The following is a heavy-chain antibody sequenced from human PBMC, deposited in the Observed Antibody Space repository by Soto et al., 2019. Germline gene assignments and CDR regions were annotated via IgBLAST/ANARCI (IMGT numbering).Heavy chain of an antibody. CDR3: ARDPPNFYYFGMDV. CDR1: GFTLSTYS. D-gene: IGHD2-8*01. V-gene: IGHV3-48*04. Sequence: EVQLVESGGGLVQPGGSLRLSCAASGFTLSTYSVTWVRQAPGKGLEWLSYISRSSTTINYADSVKGRFTVSRDNAQNSVYLKLNTLRAEDTAVYYCARDPPNFYYFGMDVWGPGTTVTVSS. CDR2: ISRSSTTI. J-gene: IGHJ6*02.